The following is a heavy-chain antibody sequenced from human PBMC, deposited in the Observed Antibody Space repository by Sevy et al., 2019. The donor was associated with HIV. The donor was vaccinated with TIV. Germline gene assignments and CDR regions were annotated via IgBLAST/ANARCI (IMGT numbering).Heavy chain of an antibody. CDR1: GGSISSYY. Sequence: SETLSLTCTVSGGSISSYYWSWIRQPPGKGLEWIGYIYYSGSTNYNPSLKSRVTISVDTSKNQFSLRLSSVTAADTAVYYWASLMRDYYDSSESAFDIWGQGTMVTVSS. CDR2: IYYSGST. CDR3: ASLMRDYYDSSESAFDI. J-gene: IGHJ3*02. V-gene: IGHV4-59*01. D-gene: IGHD3-22*01.